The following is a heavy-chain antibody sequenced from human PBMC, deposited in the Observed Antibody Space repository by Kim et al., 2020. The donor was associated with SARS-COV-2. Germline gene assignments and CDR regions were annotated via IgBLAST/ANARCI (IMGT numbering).Heavy chain of an antibody. D-gene: IGHD3-22*01. Sequence: SETLSLTCTVSGGSISSYYWSWIRQPAGKGLEWIGRIYTSGSTNYNPSLKSRVTMSVDTSKNQFSLKLSSVTAADTAVYYCARDHYDSSGYYRFDYWGQGTLVTVSS. CDR2: IYTSGST. V-gene: IGHV4-4*07. J-gene: IGHJ4*02. CDR1: GGSISSYY. CDR3: ARDHYDSSGYYRFDY.